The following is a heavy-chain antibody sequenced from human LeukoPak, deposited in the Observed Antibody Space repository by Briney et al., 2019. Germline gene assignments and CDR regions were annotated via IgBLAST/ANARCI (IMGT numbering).Heavy chain of an antibody. CDR1: GFTFSSYS. CDR2: ISSSSSYI. J-gene: IGHJ5*02. CDR3: ARDLYSRASRFDP. V-gene: IGHV3-21*01. Sequence: GGSLRLSCAASGFTFSSYSMNWVRQAPGKGLEWVSSISSSSSYIYYADSVKGRFTISRDNAKNSLYLQMNSLRAEDTAVYYCARDLYSRASRFDPWGQGTLLTVSS. D-gene: IGHD6-13*01.